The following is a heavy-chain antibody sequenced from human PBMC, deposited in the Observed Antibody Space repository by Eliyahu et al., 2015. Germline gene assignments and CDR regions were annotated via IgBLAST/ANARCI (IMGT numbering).Heavy chain of an antibody. CDR3: AKERSGYD. J-gene: IGHJ4*02. D-gene: IGHD3-3*01. V-gene: IGHV3-30*18. Sequence: QVQLVESGGGVVQPGRSLRLSCAASGFTFSSYGMHWVRQAPGKGLEWVAVISYDGSNKYYADSVKGRFXISRDNSKNTLYLQMNSLRAEDTAVYYCAKERSGYDWGQGTLVTVSS. CDR2: ISYDGSNK. CDR1: GFTFSSYG.